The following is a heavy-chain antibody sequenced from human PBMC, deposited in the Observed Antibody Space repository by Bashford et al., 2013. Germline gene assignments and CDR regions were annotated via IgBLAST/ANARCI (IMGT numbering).Heavy chain of an antibody. CDR2: IYPGDSDT. D-gene: IGHD1-7*01. J-gene: IGHJ6*03. CDR3: ARDRPSNWNYAGYYYYMDV. V-gene: IGHV5-51*01. Sequence: WVRQMPGKGLEWMGIIYPGDSDTRYSPSFQGQVTISADKSISTAYLQWSSLKASDTAMYYCARDRPSNWNYAGYYYYMDVWGKGTTVTVSS.